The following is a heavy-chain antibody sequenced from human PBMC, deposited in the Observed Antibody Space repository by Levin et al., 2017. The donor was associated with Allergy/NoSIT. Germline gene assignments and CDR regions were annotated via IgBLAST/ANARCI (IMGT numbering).Heavy chain of an antibody. CDR3: ARDRTVVSNTVYYYGMDV. CDR2: ISYSGST. Sequence: GSLRLSCTVSGVSISSYYWSWIRQPPGKGLEWIGYISYSGSTNYNPSLKSRVTISVDTSKNQFSLNLYSVTAADTAVYYCARDRTVVSNTVYYYGMDVWGQGTTVTVSS. J-gene: IGHJ6*02. CDR1: GVSISSYY. V-gene: IGHV4-59*01. D-gene: IGHD4-23*01.